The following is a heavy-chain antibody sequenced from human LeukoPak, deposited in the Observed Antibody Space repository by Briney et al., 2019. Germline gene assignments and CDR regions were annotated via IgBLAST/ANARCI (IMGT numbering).Heavy chain of an antibody. CDR3: ASYSNYYDSSGYSHDAFDI. Sequence: GASVKVSCKASVYTFTSYDINWVRQATGQGLEWMGWMNPNSGNTGYAQKFQGRVTMTRNTSISTAYMELSSLRSEDTAVYYCASYSNYYDSSGYSHDAFDIWGQGTMVTVSS. CDR2: MNPNSGNT. J-gene: IGHJ3*02. D-gene: IGHD3-22*01. V-gene: IGHV1-8*01. CDR1: VYTFTSYD.